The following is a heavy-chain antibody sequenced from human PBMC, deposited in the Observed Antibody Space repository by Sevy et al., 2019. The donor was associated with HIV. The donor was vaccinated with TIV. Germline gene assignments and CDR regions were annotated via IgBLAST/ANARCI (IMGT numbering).Heavy chain of an antibody. Sequence: TLSLTCTVSGGFISSGSYYWSWIRQPAGKGLEWIGRIYTSGSTNYNPSLKSRVTISVDTSKNQFSLKLSSVTAADTAVYYCASAPPTSSSWYYFDYWGQGTLVTVSS. CDR3: ASAPPTSSSWYYFDY. D-gene: IGHD6-13*01. J-gene: IGHJ4*02. V-gene: IGHV4-61*02. CDR2: IYTSGST. CDR1: GGFISSGSYY.